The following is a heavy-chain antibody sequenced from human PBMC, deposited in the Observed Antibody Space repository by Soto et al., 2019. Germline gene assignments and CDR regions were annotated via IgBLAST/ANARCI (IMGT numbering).Heavy chain of an antibody. V-gene: IGHV4-39*01. Sequence: QLQLQESGPGLVKPSETLSLTCTVSGGSISSSSYYWGWIRQPPGKGLEWIGSIYYSGSTYYNPSLKSRVTISVDTSKNQFSLKLSSVTAADTAVYYCARLGEGIVATIARGYSYGDNWFDPWGQGTLVTVSS. CDR1: GGSISSSSYY. CDR3: ARLGEGIVATIARGYSYGDNWFDP. D-gene: IGHD5-18*01. J-gene: IGHJ5*02. CDR2: IYYSGST.